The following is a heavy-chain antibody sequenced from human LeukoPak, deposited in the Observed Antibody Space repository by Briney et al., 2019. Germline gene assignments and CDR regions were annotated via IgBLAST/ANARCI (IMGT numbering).Heavy chain of an antibody. CDR2: ISAYNGNT. D-gene: IGHD3-10*01. CDR3: AREGRTYYYSSGSEGIDY. Sequence: ASVKVSCKASGYTFTSYGISWVRQAPGQGLEWMGWISAYNGNTNYAQKLQGRVTMTTDTSTSTAYMELRSLRSDDTAVYYCAREGRTYYYSSGSEGIDYWGQGTLVTVSS. J-gene: IGHJ4*02. V-gene: IGHV1-18*01. CDR1: GYTFTSYG.